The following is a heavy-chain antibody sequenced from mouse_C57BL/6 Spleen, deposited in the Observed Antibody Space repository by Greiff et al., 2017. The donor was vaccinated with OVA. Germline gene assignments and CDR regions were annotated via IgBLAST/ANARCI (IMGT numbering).Heavy chain of an antibody. CDR2: IDPSDSYT. V-gene: IGHV1-59*01. CDR1: GYTFTSYW. CDR3: ARRGFLLLRSYWYFDV. D-gene: IGHD1-1*01. Sequence: QVQLQQPGAELVRPGTSVKLSCKASGYTFTSYWMHWVKQRPGQGLEWIGVIDPSDSYTNYNQKFKGKATLTVDTSSSTAYMQLSSLTSEDSAVYYCARRGFLLLRSYWYFDVWGTGTTVTVSS. J-gene: IGHJ1*03.